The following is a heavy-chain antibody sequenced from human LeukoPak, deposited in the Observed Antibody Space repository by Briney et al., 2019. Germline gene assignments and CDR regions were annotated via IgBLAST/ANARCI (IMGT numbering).Heavy chain of an antibody. D-gene: IGHD3-16*01. J-gene: IGHJ4*02. CDR1: GDSISNTDHY. CDR3: ARESAFYFDS. CDR2: IYDTRYT. Sequence: SETLSLTCTVSGDSISNTDHYWGWIRQRPGTGLEWVGFIYDTRYTYYKSSLQGRLSISVDTSKNQLSLTLTSVTSADTAVYYCARESAFYFDSWGQGTLVTVSS. V-gene: IGHV4-31*03.